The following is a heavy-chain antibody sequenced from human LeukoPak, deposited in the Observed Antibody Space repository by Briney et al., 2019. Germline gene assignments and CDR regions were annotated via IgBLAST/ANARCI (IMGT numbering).Heavy chain of an antibody. D-gene: IGHD3-16*02. J-gene: IGHJ4*02. V-gene: IGHV4-59*12. Sequence: SETLSLTCTVSGGSISSYYWSWIRQPPGKGLEWIGYIYYSGSTNYNPSLKSRVTISVDTSKNQFSLKLSSVTAADTAVYYCARRGRDGNYDYVWGSYRPYYFDYWGQGTLVTVSS. CDR3: ARRGRDGNYDYVWGSYRPYYFDY. CDR1: GGSISSYY. CDR2: IYYSGST.